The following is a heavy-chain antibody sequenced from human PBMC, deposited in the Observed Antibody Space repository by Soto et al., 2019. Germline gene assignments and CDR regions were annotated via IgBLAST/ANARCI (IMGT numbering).Heavy chain of an antibody. Sequence: EVQLVESGGVLVQPGGSLRLSCAASGFTFSSYDMNWVRQAPGKGLEWISYISSSSSTIYYADSVKGRFTIARDNAENYLYLQMNSLRDDDTAVYYCARPSGYYDTSGYYDNFYYYGMDVWGQGTTVTVSS. CDR3: ARPSGYYDTSGYYDNFYYYGMDV. D-gene: IGHD3-22*01. CDR2: ISSSSSTI. V-gene: IGHV3-48*02. CDR1: GFTFSSYD. J-gene: IGHJ6*02.